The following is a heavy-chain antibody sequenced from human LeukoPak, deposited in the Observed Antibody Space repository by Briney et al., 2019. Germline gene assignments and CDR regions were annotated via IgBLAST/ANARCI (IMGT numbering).Heavy chain of an antibody. J-gene: IGHJ5*02. Sequence: GGSLRLSCAASGFTFSSYAMSWVRQAPGKGLEWVSAISGSGGSTYYADSVKGRFTISRDNSKNTLYLQMNSLRAEDTALYYCAKDPSYYYDSSGYYYTNWFDPWGQGTLVTVSS. CDR2: ISGSGGST. CDR3: AKDPSYYYDSSGYYYTNWFDP. V-gene: IGHV3-23*01. D-gene: IGHD3-22*01. CDR1: GFTFSSYA.